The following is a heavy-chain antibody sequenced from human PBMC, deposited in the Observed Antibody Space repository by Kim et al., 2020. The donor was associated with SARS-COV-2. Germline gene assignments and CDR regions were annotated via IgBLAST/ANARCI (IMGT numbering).Heavy chain of an antibody. CDR1: GLTFSSYW. J-gene: IGHJ3*01. V-gene: IGHV3-7*01. CDR3: ARDRRDDAFDV. Sequence: GGSLRLSCAASGLTFSSYWMTWVRQAPGKGLEWVANIKQDGSGKYYVDSVKGRFTISRDNAKNSLYLQMNSLRVEDTAVYYCARDRRDDAFDVWGQGTMVTVSS. CDR2: IKQDGSGK.